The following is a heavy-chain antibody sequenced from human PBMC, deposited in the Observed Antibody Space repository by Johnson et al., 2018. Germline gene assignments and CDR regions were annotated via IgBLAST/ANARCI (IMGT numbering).Heavy chain of an antibody. CDR2: IWYDGSKQ. D-gene: IGHD6-13*01. Sequence: QVQLVQSGGGVVQPGKSVRLSCAASGFDFRSYGLHWVRQAPGKGLEWLTVIWYDGSKQYYIDYVKGRFTVSRDNSKNTLYLQMDSLRSEDTAVSFCVRDNPQQKPAFNRWGHGTMVSVSS. CDR1: GFDFRSYG. J-gene: IGHJ3*01. V-gene: IGHV3-33*01. CDR3: VRDNPQQKPAFNR.